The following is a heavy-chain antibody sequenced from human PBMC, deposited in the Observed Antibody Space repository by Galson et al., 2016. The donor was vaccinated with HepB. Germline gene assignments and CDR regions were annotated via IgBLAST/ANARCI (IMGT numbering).Heavy chain of an antibody. CDR1: GFTFSNFG. J-gene: IGHJ4*01. Sequence: SLRLSCAASGFTFSNFGMHWVRQAPGKGLEWVAVISYDETYKYYADSVKGRFTISRDNSKNTLYLQMKSLRPEDTAVYYYAKDRPAYSGSYWGYFDYWGRGTLVTVSS. CDR2: ISYDETYK. D-gene: IGHD1-26*01. CDR3: AKDRPAYSGSYWGYFDY. V-gene: IGHV3-30*18.